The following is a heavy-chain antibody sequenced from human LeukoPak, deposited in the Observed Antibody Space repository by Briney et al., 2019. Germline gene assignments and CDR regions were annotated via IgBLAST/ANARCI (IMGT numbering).Heavy chain of an antibody. V-gene: IGHV1-24*01. CDR3: ATDCIVGATGFGRDAFDI. CDR2: FDPEDGET. Sequence: ASVKVSCKVSGYTLTELSMHWVRQAPGKGLEWMGGFDPEDGETIYAQKFQGRVTMTEDTSTDTAYMELSSLRSEDTAVYYCATDCIVGATGFGRDAFDIWGQGTMVTVSS. J-gene: IGHJ3*02. D-gene: IGHD1-26*01. CDR1: GYTLTELS.